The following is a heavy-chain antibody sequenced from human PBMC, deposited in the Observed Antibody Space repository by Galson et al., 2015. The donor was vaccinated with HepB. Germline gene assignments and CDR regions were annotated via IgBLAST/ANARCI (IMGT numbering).Heavy chain of an antibody. CDR1: GFTVSRNY. J-gene: IGHJ4*02. CDR2: IYSGDST. Sequence: SLRLSCAVSGFTVSRNYMSWVRQAPGKGLEWVSVIYSGDSTYYADSVKGRFTIFRDNSKNTLYLQMNSLRAEDTAVYFRARGGHYYDSRDFDYWGLGTLVTVPS. D-gene: IGHD3-22*01. CDR3: ARGGHYYDSRDFDY. V-gene: IGHV3-53*01.